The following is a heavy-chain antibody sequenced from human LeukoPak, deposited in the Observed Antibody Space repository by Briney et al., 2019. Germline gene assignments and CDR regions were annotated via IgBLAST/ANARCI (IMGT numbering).Heavy chain of an antibody. D-gene: IGHD2-15*01. CDR2: IYHSGST. CDR1: GGSISSGGYY. CDR3: ARDGYCSGGSCKGGLDY. Sequence: SETLSLTCTVSGGSISSGGYYWSWIRQPPGKGLEWIGYIYHSGSTYYNPSLKSRVTISVDRSKNQFSLKLSSVTAADTAVYYCARDGYCSGGSCKGGLDYWGQGTLVTVSS. J-gene: IGHJ4*02. V-gene: IGHV4-30-2*01.